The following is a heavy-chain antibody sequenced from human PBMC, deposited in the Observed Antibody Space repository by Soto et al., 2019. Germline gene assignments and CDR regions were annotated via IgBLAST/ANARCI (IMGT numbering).Heavy chain of an antibody. CDR1: GDSVSSNNAV. V-gene: IGHV6-1*01. D-gene: IGHD3-10*01. J-gene: IGHJ4*02. CDR3: ARETTVVRGTLNHFDYWGRGTLVTVSSGKKFLASVKVSCKASGYYFDY. CDR2: TYYRSTWNY. Sequence: SPTLLLTCAIFGDSVSSNNAVWNWIRQSPSRGLEWLGRTYYRSTWNYDYAVSVGSRIIINPDTSKNQFSPQLNSVTPEDTAVYYCARETTVVRGTLNHFDYWGRGTLVTVSSGKKFLASVKVSCKASGYYFDYWGQGTLVTVSS.